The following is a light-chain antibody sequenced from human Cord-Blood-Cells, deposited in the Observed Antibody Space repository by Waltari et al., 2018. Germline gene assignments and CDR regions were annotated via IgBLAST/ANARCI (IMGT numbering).Light chain of an antibody. CDR3: QQYGSSPPFT. Sequence: EIVLTQSPATPSLSLGESATLSCRASPSVSNSYLAWYPQKPGQAPRLLIYGASSRATGIPDRFSGSGSGTDFTLTISRLEPEDFAVYYCQQYGSSPPFTFGPGTKVDIK. J-gene: IGKJ3*01. V-gene: IGKV3-20*01. CDR2: GAS. CDR1: PSVSNSY.